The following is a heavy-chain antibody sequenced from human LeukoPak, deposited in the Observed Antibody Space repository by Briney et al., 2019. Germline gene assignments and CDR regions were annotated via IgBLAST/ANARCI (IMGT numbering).Heavy chain of an antibody. CDR2: ISYDGSNK. Sequence: GGSLRLSCAASGFTFSSYAMHWVRQAPGKGLEWVAVISYDGSNKYYADSVKGRFTISRDNSKNTLYLQMNSLRAEDTAVYYCARSLYDFWSGPTRFDPWGQGTLVTVSS. J-gene: IGHJ5*02. V-gene: IGHV3-30*04. D-gene: IGHD3-3*01. CDR1: GFTFSSYA. CDR3: ARSLYDFWSGPTRFDP.